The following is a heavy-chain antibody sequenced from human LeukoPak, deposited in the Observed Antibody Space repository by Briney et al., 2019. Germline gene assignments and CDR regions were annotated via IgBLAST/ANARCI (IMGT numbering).Heavy chain of an antibody. CDR3: AKELMGFDY. D-gene: IGHD2-8*01. CDR1: GFTFTSYA. Sequence: PGGSLRLSCAASGFTFTSYAMSWVRQAPGKGLEWVSSVSGTGITTYYADSVKGRFTVSRDNYKDTVYLQMNSLRGEDTAVYYCAKELMGFDYWGQGSLVTVSS. J-gene: IGHJ4*02. V-gene: IGHV3-23*01. CDR2: VSGTGITT.